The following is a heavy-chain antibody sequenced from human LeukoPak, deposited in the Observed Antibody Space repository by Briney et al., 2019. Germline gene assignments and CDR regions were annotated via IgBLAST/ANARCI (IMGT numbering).Heavy chain of an antibody. CDR2: INHSGST. V-gene: IGHV4-34*01. Sequence: SETLSLTCAVYGGSLSGYYWSWIRQPPGKGLEWIGEINHSGSTNYNPSLKSRVTISVDTSKNQFSLKLSSVTAADTAVYYCARVRWRYFDLWGRGTLVTVSS. J-gene: IGHJ2*01. D-gene: IGHD4-23*01. CDR3: ARVRWRYFDL. CDR1: GGSLSGYY.